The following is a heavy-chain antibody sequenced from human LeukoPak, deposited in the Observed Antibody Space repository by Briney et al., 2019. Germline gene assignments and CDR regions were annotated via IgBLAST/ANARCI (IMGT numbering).Heavy chain of an antibody. CDR1: GYTFTSYD. J-gene: IGHJ4*02. Sequence: GASVRVSCKASGYTFTSYDINWVRQATGQGLEWMGWMSPNSGNTGYAQKFQGRVTMTRNTSISTAYMELSSLRSEDTAVYYCARHLPLYDSGEFDYWGQGTLVTVSS. V-gene: IGHV1-8*01. CDR2: MSPNSGNT. CDR3: ARHLPLYDSGEFDY. D-gene: IGHD3-22*01.